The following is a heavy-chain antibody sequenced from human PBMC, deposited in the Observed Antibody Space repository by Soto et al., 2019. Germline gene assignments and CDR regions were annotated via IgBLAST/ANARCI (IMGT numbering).Heavy chain of an antibody. Sequence: QVQLVQSGAEVKKPGSSVKVSCKASGGTFSNYPITWVRQAPGQGLEWMGGIIPGFGAGNYPQKFQGIVTITAYDPTXXTYLELSSLRSDDTAGDYCARGDKSTSCYVCGLDVWGQGTTVTVSS. V-gene: IGHV1-69*12. CDR3: ARGDKSTSCYVCGLDV. CDR2: IIPGFGAG. CDR1: GGTFSNYP. D-gene: IGHD2-2*01. J-gene: IGHJ6*02.